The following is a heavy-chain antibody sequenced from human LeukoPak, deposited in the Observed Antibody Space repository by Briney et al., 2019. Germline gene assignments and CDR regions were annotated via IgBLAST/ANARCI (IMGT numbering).Heavy chain of an antibody. CDR3: ATDLGDPEPLLPN. V-gene: IGHV1-24*01. Sequence: GASVKVSCKVSGYTVTELSMHWVRQSPGKGLEWMGGFHPEDGETIYAQKFQGRVTMTEDTSTDTAYMELSSLRSEDTAVYYCATDLGDPEPLLPNWGQGTLVTVSS. J-gene: IGHJ4*02. CDR2: FHPEDGET. CDR1: GYTVTELS. D-gene: IGHD1-14*01.